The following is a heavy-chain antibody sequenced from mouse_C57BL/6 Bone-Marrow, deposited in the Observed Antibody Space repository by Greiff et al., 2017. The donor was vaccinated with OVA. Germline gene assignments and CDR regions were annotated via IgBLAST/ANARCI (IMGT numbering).Heavy chain of an antibody. J-gene: IGHJ4*01. D-gene: IGHD1-1*01. CDR1: GYTFTEYT. CDR3: ARQITTVVAENYAMDY. V-gene: IGHV1-62-2*01. CDR2: FYPGSGSI. Sequence: VQLQESGAELVKPGASVKLSCKASGYTFTEYTIHWVKQRSGQGLEWIGWFYPGSGSIKYNEKFKDKATLTADKSSSTVYMELSRLTSEDSAVYFCARQITTVVAENYAMDYWGQGTSVTVSS.